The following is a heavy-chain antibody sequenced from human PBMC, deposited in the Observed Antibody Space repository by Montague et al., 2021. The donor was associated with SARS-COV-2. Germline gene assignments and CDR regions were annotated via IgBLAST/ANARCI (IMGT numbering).Heavy chain of an antibody. CDR3: AVDIVATIKRTFDY. J-gene: IGHJ4*02. V-gene: IGHV3-23*01. CDR2: ISGSGGST. Sequence: SLRLSCAASGFTFSSYAMHWVRQAPGKGLEWVSAISGSGGSTYYXDSVKGRFTISRDNSKNTLYLQMNSLRAEDTAVYYCAVDIVATIKRTFDYWGQGTLVTVSS. CDR1: GFTFSSYA. D-gene: IGHD5-12*01.